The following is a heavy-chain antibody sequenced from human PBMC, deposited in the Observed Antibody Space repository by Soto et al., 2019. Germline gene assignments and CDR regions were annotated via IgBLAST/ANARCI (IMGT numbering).Heavy chain of an antibody. Sequence: LRLSCAASGFTFSSYAMSWVRQAPGKGLEWVSAISGSGGSTYYADSVKGRFTISRDNSKNTLYLQMNSLRAEDTAAYYCAKHSHYYDSSGYQTPHDYWGQGTLVTVSS. D-gene: IGHD3-22*01. J-gene: IGHJ4*02. CDR1: GFTFSSYA. CDR2: ISGSGGST. V-gene: IGHV3-23*01. CDR3: AKHSHYYDSSGYQTPHDY.